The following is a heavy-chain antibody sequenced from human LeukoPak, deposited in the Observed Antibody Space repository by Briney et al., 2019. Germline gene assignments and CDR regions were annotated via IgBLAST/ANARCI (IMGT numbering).Heavy chain of an antibody. CDR3: AKSDCGGDCYLLDY. J-gene: IGHJ4*02. CDR2: ISSGGDIT. D-gene: IGHD2-21*02. Sequence: GGSLRLSCAASGFTVTSYAMSWVRQTPEKGLEWVSSISSGGDITHHADSVMGRFTISRDISKNTLYLEMNSLGAEDTAVYYCAKSDCGGDCYLLDYWGQGTLVTVSS. CDR1: GFTVTSYA. V-gene: IGHV3-23*01.